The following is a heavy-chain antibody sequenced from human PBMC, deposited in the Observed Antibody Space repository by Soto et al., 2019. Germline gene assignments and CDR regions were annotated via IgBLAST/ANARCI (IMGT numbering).Heavy chain of an antibody. V-gene: IGHV1-69*12. CDR1: GGTFSSYA. Sequence: QVQLVQSGAEVKKPGSSVKVSCKASGGTFSSYAISWVRQAPGQGLEWMGGIIPIFGTANYAQKFQGRVTITADESTSTAYMEPSSLRSEDTAVYYCARDQSPYCISTSCYPSPMNYWGQGTLVTVSS. J-gene: IGHJ4*02. CDR3: ARDQSPYCISTSCYPSPMNY. CDR2: IIPIFGTA. D-gene: IGHD2-2*01.